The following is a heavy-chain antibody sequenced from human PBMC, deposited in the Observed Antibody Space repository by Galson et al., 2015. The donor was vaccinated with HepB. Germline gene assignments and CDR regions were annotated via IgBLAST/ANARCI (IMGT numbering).Heavy chain of an antibody. CDR1: GYIFTNYW. V-gene: IGHV5-51*03. J-gene: IGHJ3*02. Sequence: QSGAEVKRPGESLKVSCKGSGYIFTNYWIGWVRQMPGKGLEWMGIIYPGDSDTTYSPSFQGQVTISADKSINTAYLQWSSLKASDTAMYYCARRAAMLTAAYDIWGQGTMVTVSS. CDR3: ARRAAMLTAAYDI. D-gene: IGHD5-18*01. CDR2: IYPGDSDT.